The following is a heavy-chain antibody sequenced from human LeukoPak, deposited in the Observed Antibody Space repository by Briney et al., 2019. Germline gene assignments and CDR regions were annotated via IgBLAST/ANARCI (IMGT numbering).Heavy chain of an antibody. V-gene: IGHV3-66*01. D-gene: IGHD5-18*01. J-gene: IGHJ4*02. CDR2: IYSGGST. CDR3: ARGRGSARSGYSYGRYYFDY. Sequence: GGSLRLSCAASGFTVSSNYMSWVRQAPGKGLEWVSVIYSGGSTYYADSVKGRFTISRDNSKNTLYLQMNSLRAEDTAVYYCARGRGSARSGYSYGRYYFDYWGQGTLVTVSS. CDR1: GFTVSSNY.